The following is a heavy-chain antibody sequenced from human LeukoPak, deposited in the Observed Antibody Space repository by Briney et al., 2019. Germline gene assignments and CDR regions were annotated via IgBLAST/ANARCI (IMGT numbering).Heavy chain of an antibody. D-gene: IGHD3-10*01. V-gene: IGHV3-23*01. Sequence: GGSLRLSCAASGFTFSSYAMSWVRQAPGKGLEWVSGISGSGGSTYYADSVKGRFTISRDNSKNTLYLQMNSLRAEDTAVYYCAKDQLSVVRGGYYYYMDVWGKGTTVTISS. CDR3: AKDQLSVVRGGYYYYMDV. CDR2: ISGSGGST. CDR1: GFTFSSYA. J-gene: IGHJ6*03.